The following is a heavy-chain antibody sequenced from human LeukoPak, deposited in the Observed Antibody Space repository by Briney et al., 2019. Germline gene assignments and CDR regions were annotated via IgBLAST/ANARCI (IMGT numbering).Heavy chain of an antibody. CDR2: INGNGDTT. J-gene: IGHJ4*02. CDR3: ARLDESEGDY. CDR1: GFTFSSSW. Sequence: GESLRLSCVGSGFTFSSSWMHWVRQVPGKGLVWVSYINGNGDTTSYADSVKGRFTNSRDNAKNTLYLQMSSLRAEDTAVYYCARLDESEGDYWGQGTLVTVSS. V-gene: IGHV3-74*01.